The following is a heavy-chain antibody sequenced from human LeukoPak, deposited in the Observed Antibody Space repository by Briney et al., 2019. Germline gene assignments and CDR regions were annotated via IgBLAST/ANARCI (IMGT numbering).Heavy chain of an antibody. CDR2: INHSGST. J-gene: IGHJ6*02. CDR3: ARELSGSYPAGRLGFLHYYYYGMDV. V-gene: IGHV4-34*01. Sequence: PSETLSLTCAVYGGSFSGYYWSWIRQPPGKGLEWIGEINHSGSTNYNPSLKSRVTISVDTSKNQFSLKLSSVTAADTAVYYCARELSGSYPAGRLGFLHYYYYGMDVWGQGTTVTVSS. D-gene: IGHD1-26*01. CDR1: GGSFSGYY.